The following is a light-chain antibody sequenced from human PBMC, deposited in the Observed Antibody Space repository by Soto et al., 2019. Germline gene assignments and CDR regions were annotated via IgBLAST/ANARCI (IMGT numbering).Light chain of an antibody. Sequence: QSALTQPASVSGSPGQSITISCTGTNSDVGGYDRVSWYKQHPGKAPTLMIYEVNKRPSGVSNRFSGSKSGNTASLTISGLQAEDEADYYCCSSVGGPIWVFGGGTKVTVL. J-gene: IGLJ3*02. CDR1: NSDVGGYDR. CDR3: CSSVGGPIWV. V-gene: IGLV2-23*02. CDR2: EVN.